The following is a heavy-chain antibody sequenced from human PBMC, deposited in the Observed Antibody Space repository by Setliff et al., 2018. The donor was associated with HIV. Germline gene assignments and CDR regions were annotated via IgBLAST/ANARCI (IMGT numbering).Heavy chain of an antibody. CDR3: ARVYYYGSGSYLELSDAFDI. Sequence: SETLSLTCTVSGGSISSYFWSWIRQPPGKGLEWVGYIYYSGSTNYNPSLKSRVTMSVDTSKNQVSLKLNSVTAADAAVYYCARVYYYGSGSYLELSDAFDIWGQGTMVTVSS. CDR2: IYYSGST. J-gene: IGHJ3*02. CDR1: GGSISSYF. D-gene: IGHD3-10*01. V-gene: IGHV4-59*12.